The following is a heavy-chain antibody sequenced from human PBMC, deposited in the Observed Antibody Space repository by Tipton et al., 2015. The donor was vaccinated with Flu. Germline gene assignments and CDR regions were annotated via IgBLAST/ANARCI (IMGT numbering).Heavy chain of an antibody. J-gene: IGHJ4*02. CDR2: LYTAGGT. Sequence: TLSLTCTVSGASISSGSFYWTWLRQPAGKGLEWIGRLYTAGGTTYNSSLKSRVTISLDTPKNQFSPSLNSVTAADTAVYFCARQRSYYDTSGPRGGGFYLDYWGQGALVTVSS. D-gene: IGHD3-16*01. CDR3: ARQRSYYDTSGPRGGGFYLDY. CDR1: GASISSGSFY. V-gene: IGHV4-61*02.